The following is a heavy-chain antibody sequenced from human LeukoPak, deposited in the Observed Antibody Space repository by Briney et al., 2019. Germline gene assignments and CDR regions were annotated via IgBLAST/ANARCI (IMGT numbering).Heavy chain of an antibody. CDR3: TGDSGVVNDYYFHY. Sequence: KPSETLSLTCTVSGGSISSTSFYWSWVRQPPGKGLEWIGSIYYSGNTYYNPSLKSRLTVSVDTSKNQFSLTLTSVTAADTAVYYCTGDSGVVNDYYFHYWGPRTLVSVSS. V-gene: IGHV4-39*01. J-gene: IGHJ4*02. D-gene: IGHD2-21*01. CDR1: GGSISSTSFY. CDR2: IYYSGNT.